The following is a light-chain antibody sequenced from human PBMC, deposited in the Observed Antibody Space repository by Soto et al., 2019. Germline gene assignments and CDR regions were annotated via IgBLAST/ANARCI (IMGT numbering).Light chain of an antibody. CDR3: QQYKNRPL. Sequence: EIVMTQSPATLSVSPGEGATLSCRASQSVSSNLAWYQQKPGQAPRLLIYGASTRATGIPVRFSGSGFGTEFPPTISRMQSDDFAVYYRQQYKNRPLFGKGTKLDIK. V-gene: IGKV3-15*01. CDR2: GAS. J-gene: IGKJ5*01. CDR1: QSVSSN.